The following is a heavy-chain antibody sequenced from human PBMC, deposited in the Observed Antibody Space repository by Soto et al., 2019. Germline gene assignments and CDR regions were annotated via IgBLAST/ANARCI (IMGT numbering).Heavy chain of an antibody. Sequence: GESLKISCKGSGYSFTSYWIGWVRQMPVKGLEWMGIIYPGDSDTRYSPSFQGQVTIPADKSISTAYLQWSSLKASDTAMYYCARDRIAVADKDAFDIWGQGTMVTVSS. D-gene: IGHD6-19*01. V-gene: IGHV5-51*01. CDR3: ARDRIAVADKDAFDI. J-gene: IGHJ3*02. CDR1: GYSFTSYW. CDR2: IYPGDSDT.